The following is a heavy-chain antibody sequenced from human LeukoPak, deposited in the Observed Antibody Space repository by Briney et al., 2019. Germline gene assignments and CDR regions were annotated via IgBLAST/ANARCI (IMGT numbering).Heavy chain of an antibody. CDR3: ARVGGSNFPPYYYYYMDV. J-gene: IGHJ6*03. V-gene: IGHV4-61*02. CDR2: IYTSGST. Sequence: SETLSLTCTVSGGSISSGSYYWRWIRQPAGKGLEWIGRIYTSGSTYYNPSLKSRVTISVDTSKNHFSLKLSSVTAADTAVYYCARVGGSNFPPYYYYYMDVWGKGTTVTISS. CDR1: GGSISSGSYY. D-gene: IGHD1-26*01.